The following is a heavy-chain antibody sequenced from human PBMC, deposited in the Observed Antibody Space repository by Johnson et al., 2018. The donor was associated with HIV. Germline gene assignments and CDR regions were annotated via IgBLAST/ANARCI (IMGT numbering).Heavy chain of an antibody. V-gene: IGHV3-11*04. Sequence: QVQLVESGGGVVQPGRSLRLSCAASGFTFSDYYMSWIRQAPGKGLEWVSYIGRSGSTFYYADSVKGRFTISRDNAKNSLYLQMNSRRAEDTAVYYCARHRAAVLWFREGDTFDIWGQGTMVTVSS. CDR3: ARHRAAVLWFREGDTFDI. D-gene: IGHD3-10*01. CDR1: GFTFSDYY. J-gene: IGHJ3*02. CDR2: IGRSGSTF.